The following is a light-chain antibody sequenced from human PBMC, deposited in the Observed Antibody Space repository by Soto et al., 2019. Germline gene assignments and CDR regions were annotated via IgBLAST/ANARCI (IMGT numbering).Light chain of an antibody. CDR1: SSDVGGYNY. CDR3: SSYAGSNNWVV. Sequence: QSVLTQPPSASGSPGQSVTISCTGTSSDVGGYNYVSWYQQHPGKAPKLMIYEVSKRPSGVPDRFSGSKSGNTASLTVSGLQAEDEAEYYCSSYAGSNNWVVFGGGTKVTVL. J-gene: IGLJ2*01. V-gene: IGLV2-8*01. CDR2: EVS.